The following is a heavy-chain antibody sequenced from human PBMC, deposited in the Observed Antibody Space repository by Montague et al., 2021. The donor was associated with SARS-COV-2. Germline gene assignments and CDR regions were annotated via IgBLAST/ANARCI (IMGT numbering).Heavy chain of an antibody. D-gene: IGHD6-19*01. CDR3: AKQPGAGAVVYWYFDL. CDR2: IFGSAAGT. CDR1: GFAFSNFA. Sequence: SLRLSCAASGFAFSNFAMSWVRQAPGKGLEWVSSIFGSAAGTYYADSVKGRFTISRDNSKNTLYLQMNSLKAEDTAKYYCAKQPGAGAVVYWYFDLWGRGTVVSVSS. J-gene: IGHJ2*01. V-gene: IGHV3-23*01.